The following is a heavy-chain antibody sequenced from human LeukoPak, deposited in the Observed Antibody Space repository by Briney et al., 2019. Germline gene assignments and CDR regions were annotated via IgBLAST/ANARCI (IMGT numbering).Heavy chain of an antibody. V-gene: IGHV3-7*01. J-gene: IGHJ4*02. CDR3: ARDLYSYGANQDDY. CDR1: GFTFSSYW. D-gene: IGHD5-18*01. Sequence: GGSLRLSCATSGFTFSSYWMNWVRQAPGKGLEWVANIKQDGVDKYYVDSVKGRFTISRDNAKRSLYLQMNSLRAEDTAVYYCARDLYSYGANQDDYWGQGALVTVSS. CDR2: IKQDGVDK.